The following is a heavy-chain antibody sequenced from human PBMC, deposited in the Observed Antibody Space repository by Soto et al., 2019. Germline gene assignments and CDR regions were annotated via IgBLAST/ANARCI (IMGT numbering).Heavy chain of an antibody. CDR1: GYSLSRLS. CDR2: SDREVGEA. J-gene: IGHJ6*02. CDR3: ATDLLLHGMAF. V-gene: IGHV1-24*01. Sequence: ASVKVSCKASGYSLSRLSVHWVRQAPGKGLEWMGVSDREVGEAIYAQKFQDRVTMTADTSTDTAYMDLNSLRSDDTAVYYCATDLLLHGMAFWGQGTSVTVSS.